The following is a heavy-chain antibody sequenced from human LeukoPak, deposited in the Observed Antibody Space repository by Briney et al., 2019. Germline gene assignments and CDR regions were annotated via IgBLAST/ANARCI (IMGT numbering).Heavy chain of an antibody. J-gene: IGHJ4*02. D-gene: IGHD3-10*01. V-gene: IGHV3-30-3*01. Sequence: GGSLRLSCAASGFTVSGNYMNWVRQAPGKGLEWVAVISYDGSNKYYADSVKGRFTISRDNSKNTLYLQMNSLRAEDTAVYYCARDGDPPPFTMVRGVPFDYWGQGTLVTVSS. CDR1: GFTVSGNY. CDR2: ISYDGSNK. CDR3: ARDGDPPPFTMVRGVPFDY.